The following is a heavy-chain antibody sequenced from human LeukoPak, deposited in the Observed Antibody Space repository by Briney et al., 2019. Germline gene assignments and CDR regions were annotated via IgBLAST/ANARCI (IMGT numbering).Heavy chain of an antibody. V-gene: IGHV1-2*04. D-gene: IGHD2-2*01. J-gene: IGHJ6*02. CDR3: ATSSTRHYYYGMDV. Sequence: GASVKVSCKASGYTFTGYYMHWVRQAPGQGLEWMGWINPNSGGTNYAQKFRGWVTMTRDTSISTAYMELSRLRSDDTAVYYCATSSTRHYYYGMDVWGQGTTVTVSS. CDR1: GYTFTGYY. CDR2: INPNSGGT.